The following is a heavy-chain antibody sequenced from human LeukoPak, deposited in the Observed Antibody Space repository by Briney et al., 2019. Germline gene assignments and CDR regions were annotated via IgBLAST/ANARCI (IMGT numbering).Heavy chain of an antibody. Sequence: ASVKVSCKASGYTFTSYGISWVRQAPGQGLEWMGWISAYNGNTNYAQKLQGRVTMTTDTSTSTAYMELRSLRSDDTAVYYCARGSDSSSPPPYYYYYYMDVWGKGTTVTVSS. CDR3: ARGSDSSSPPPYYYYYYMDV. J-gene: IGHJ6*03. CDR1: GYTFTSYG. D-gene: IGHD6-6*01. CDR2: ISAYNGNT. V-gene: IGHV1-18*01.